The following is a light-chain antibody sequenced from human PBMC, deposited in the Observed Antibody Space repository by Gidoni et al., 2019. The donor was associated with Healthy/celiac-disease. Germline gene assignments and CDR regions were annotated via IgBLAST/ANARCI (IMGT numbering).Light chain of an antibody. CDR2: CAS. CDR1: QSVSSSY. J-gene: IGKJ2*01. Sequence: EIVLTHSPGTLALSPGERATLSCTASQSVSSSYLAWYQQKPGQAPRLLIYCASSRATGIPDRFSGSGSGTDFTLTISRLEPEDFAVYYCQQYGSSPPYTFGQGTKLEIK. CDR3: QQYGSSPPYT. V-gene: IGKV3-20*01.